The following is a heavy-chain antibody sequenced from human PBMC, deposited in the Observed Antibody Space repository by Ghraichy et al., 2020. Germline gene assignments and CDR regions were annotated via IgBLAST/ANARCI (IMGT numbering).Heavy chain of an antibody. CDR3: ARPATGTSVFSH. V-gene: IGHV1-3*01. J-gene: IGHJ1*01. Sequence: SVKVSCKASGYTFFNYAMHWVRQAPGQRLEWMGWINGGNGDTKYSQTFQGRVTFTRDTSASTAYMELSSLRSEDTGLYYCARPATGTSVFSHWGQGTLVTVSS. CDR1: GYTFFNYA. D-gene: IGHD1-7*01. CDR2: INGGNGDT.